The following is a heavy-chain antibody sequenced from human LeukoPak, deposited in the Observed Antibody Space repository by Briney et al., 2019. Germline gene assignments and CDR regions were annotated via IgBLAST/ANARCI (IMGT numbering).Heavy chain of an antibody. CDR3: ARSLGVGESYYMEV. CDR1: RYTFTSYG. D-gene: IGHD3-10*01. Sequence: ASVKVSCKASRYTFTSYGISWVRQAPGQGLEWMGWISAYNGNTNYAQKLQGRVTMTTDTSTSTAYMELRSLRSDDTAVYYCARSLGVGESYYMEVWGKGTTVTVSS. V-gene: IGHV1-18*01. J-gene: IGHJ6*03. CDR2: ISAYNGNT.